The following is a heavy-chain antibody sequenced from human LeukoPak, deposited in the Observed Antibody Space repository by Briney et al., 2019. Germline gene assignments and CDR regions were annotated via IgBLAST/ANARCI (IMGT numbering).Heavy chain of an antibody. CDR1: GFTFSSYD. J-gene: IGHJ3*02. D-gene: IGHD4-23*01. CDR3: ARGRWTRDGAFDI. CDR2: IGTAVDP. Sequence: GGSLRLSCAASGFTFSSYDMHWVRQAEGKGLEWVSGIGTAVDPYYQGTVKGRFSISRENAKDPLYLQMNSLRAGDTACNSWARGRWTRDGAFDIWGQGTMVTVSS. V-gene: IGHV3-13*05.